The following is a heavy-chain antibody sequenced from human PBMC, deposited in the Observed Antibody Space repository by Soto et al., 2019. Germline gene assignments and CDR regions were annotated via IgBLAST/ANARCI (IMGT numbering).Heavy chain of an antibody. V-gene: IGHV3-66*01. Sequence: GGSLRLSCAASGFTVSSNYMSWVRQAPGKGLEWVSVIYSGGSTYYADSVKGRFTISRDNSKNTLYLQMNSLRAEDTAVFYCAWVGRGEAAVLDAFDIWGQGTMVTVSS. CDR2: IYSGGST. D-gene: IGHD6-13*01. J-gene: IGHJ3*02. CDR1: GFTVSSNY. CDR3: AWVGRGEAAVLDAFDI.